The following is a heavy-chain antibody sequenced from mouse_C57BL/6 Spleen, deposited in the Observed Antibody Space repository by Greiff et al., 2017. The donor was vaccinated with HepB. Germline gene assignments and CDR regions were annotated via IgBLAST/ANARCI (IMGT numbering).Heavy chain of an antibody. J-gene: IGHJ2*01. V-gene: IGHV5-17*01. D-gene: IGHD1-1*01. CDR2: ISSGSSTI. CDR3: ARRYYGSSDY. Sequence: DVHLVESGGGLVKPGGSLKLSCAASGFTFSDYGMHWVRQAPEKGLEWVAYISSGSSTIYYADTVKGRFTISRDNAKNTLFLQMTSLRSEDTAMYYCARRYYGSSDYWGKGTTLTVSS. CDR1: GFTFSDYG.